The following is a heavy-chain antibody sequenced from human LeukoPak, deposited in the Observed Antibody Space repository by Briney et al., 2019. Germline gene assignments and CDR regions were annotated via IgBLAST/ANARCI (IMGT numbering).Heavy chain of an antibody. CDR1: GFTFDDYV. CDR2: ISWSSGSI. V-gene: IGHV3-9*01. CDR3: AKGVTSPRGYYYMDV. D-gene: IGHD1-26*01. J-gene: IGHJ6*03. Sequence: GRSLRLSCAASGFTFDDYVMHWVRQAPGKGLEWASGISWSSGSIGQADSVKGRFTISRDNARNSLYLQMNSLRVEDTALYYCAKGVTSPRGYYYMDVWGKGTTVTVSS.